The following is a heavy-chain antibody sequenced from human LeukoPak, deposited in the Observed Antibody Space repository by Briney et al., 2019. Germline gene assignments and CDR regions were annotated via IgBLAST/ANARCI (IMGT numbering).Heavy chain of an antibody. CDR3: ATPNRYCGSTSCYRDYYGMDV. V-gene: IGHV1-2*02. CDR2: INPNSGGT. J-gene: IGHJ6*02. CDR1: GYTFTGYY. Sequence: ASVRVSCKASGYTFTGYYMHWVRQAPGQGLEWMGWINPNSGGTNYAQKFQGRVTMTRDTSISTAYMELSRLRSDDTAVYYCATPNRYCGSTSCYRDYYGMDVWGQGTTVTVSS. D-gene: IGHD2-2*01.